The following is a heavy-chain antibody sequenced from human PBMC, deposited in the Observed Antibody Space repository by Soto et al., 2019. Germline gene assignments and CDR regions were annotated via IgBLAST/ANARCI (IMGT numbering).Heavy chain of an antibody. Sequence: SETLSLTCTVSGGSISSSGYYWDWIRQPPGKGLEWIGGIYYSGSTYYNPSLKTRVTISVDTSKNQFSLELRSVTAADTAIYYCVREDKGNWFDTWGQGTLVTVSS. J-gene: IGHJ5*02. CDR3: VREDKGNWFDT. CDR1: GGSISSSGYY. V-gene: IGHV4-39*02. CDR2: IYYSGST. D-gene: IGHD2-15*01.